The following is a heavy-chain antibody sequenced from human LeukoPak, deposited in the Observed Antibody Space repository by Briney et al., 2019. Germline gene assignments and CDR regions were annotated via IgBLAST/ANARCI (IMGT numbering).Heavy chain of an antibody. J-gene: IGHJ3*02. CDR2: ISSSSSYI. Sequence: KPGGSLRLSCAASGFTVSNNYMSWVRQAPGKGLEWVSSISSSSSYIYYADSVKGRFTISRDNAKNSLYLQMNSLRAEDTAVYYCARDRPTAPGYCSGGSCYSGDAFDIWGQGTMVTVSS. CDR3: ARDRPTAPGYCSGGSCYSGDAFDI. CDR1: GFTVSNNY. D-gene: IGHD2-15*01. V-gene: IGHV3-21*01.